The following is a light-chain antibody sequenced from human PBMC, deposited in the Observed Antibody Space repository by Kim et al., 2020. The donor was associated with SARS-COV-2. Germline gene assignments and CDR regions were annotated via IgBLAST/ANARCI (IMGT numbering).Light chain of an antibody. CDR1: QSVSSY. Sequence: DIVLTQSPATLSLSPGERGTLSCRASQSVSSYLAWYQQKPGQAPRLLIYDASTRATGIPARFSGSGSGTDFTLTISSLEPEDFAVYYCQQRGNWPPTFGQGTKLEI. J-gene: IGKJ2*01. CDR2: DAS. V-gene: IGKV3-11*01. CDR3: QQRGNWPPT.